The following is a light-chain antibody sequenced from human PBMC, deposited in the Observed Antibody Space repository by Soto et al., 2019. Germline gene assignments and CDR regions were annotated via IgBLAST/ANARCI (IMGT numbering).Light chain of an antibody. CDR3: SSYAGSNTLV. CDR1: SNDVGGYNY. J-gene: IGLJ1*01. V-gene: IGLV2-8*01. Sequence: QSALAQPPSASGSPGQSVTISCTGTSNDVGGYNYVSWYQQHPGKAPKVLIYAVSKRPSGVPDRFFGSKSGNTASLTVSGLQADDEADYYCSSYAGSNTLVFGTGTKLTVL. CDR2: AVS.